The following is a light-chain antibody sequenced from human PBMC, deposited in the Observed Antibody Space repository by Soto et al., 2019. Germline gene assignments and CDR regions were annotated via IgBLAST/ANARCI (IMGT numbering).Light chain of an antibody. J-gene: IGKJ4*01. V-gene: IGKV3D-15*01. CDR2: GAS. Sequence: EIVLTQSPATLSLSPGESATLSCRTSQSVNSHLAWFQQKPCQAPRLLMYGASTRATGMPDRFSGSGSGTEFTLIISSLQSEDFAVYYCQQYDIWPLTFGGGTKVDIK. CDR1: QSVNSH. CDR3: QQYDIWPLT.